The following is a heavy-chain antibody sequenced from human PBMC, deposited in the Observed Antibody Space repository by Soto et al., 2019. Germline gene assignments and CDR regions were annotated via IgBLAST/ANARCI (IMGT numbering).Heavy chain of an antibody. V-gene: IGHV3-30*18. CDR2: ISYDGSNQ. J-gene: IGHJ4*02. CDR3: AKDQASGQGSFDS. CDR1: GFTFNIYG. Sequence: GGSLRLSCAASGFTFNIYGMHWVRQAPDKGLKWVALISYDGSNQYYADSVKGRFTISRDNSKNTLFLQMNSLRADDTAVYYCAKDQASGQGSFDSWGQGTLVTDS.